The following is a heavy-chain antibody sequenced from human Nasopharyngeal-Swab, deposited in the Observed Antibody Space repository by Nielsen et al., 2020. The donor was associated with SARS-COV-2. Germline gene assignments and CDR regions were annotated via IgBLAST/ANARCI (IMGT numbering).Heavy chain of an antibody. V-gene: IGHV3-48*04. CDR1: GFTFSSYS. Sequence: GESLKISCAASGFTFSSYSMNWVRQAPGKGLEWVSYIRSSSSTIYYADSVKGRFTISRDNAKNSLYLQMNSLRAEDTAVYYCARESGYIDYWGQGTLVTVSS. CDR3: ARESGYIDY. J-gene: IGHJ4*02. D-gene: IGHD5-12*01. CDR2: IRSSSSTI.